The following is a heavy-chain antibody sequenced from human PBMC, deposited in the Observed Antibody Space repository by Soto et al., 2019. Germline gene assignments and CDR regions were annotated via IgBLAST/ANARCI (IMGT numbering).Heavy chain of an antibody. CDR3: ARDRCSSTSCYDYYYYGMDV. Sequence: PGGSLRLSCAASGFTFSSYGMHWVRQAPGKGLEWVAVIWYDGSNKYYADSVKGRFTISRDNSKNTLYLQMNSLRAEDTAVYYCARDRCSSTSCYDYYYYGMDVWGQGTPVTVYS. CDR2: IWYDGSNK. J-gene: IGHJ6*02. D-gene: IGHD2-2*01. CDR1: GFTFSSYG. V-gene: IGHV3-33*01.